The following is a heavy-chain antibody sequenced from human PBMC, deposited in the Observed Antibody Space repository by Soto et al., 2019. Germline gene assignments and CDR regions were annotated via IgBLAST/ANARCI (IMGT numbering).Heavy chain of an antibody. J-gene: IGHJ6*02. D-gene: IGHD5-18*01. Sequence: SETLSLTCTVSGGSISSGDYYWSWIRQPPGKGLEWIGYIYYSGSTYYNPSLKSRVTISVDTSKNQFSLKLSSVTAADTAVYYCAREAGVDTAMDNYYGMDVWGQGTTVTVSS. CDR1: GGSISSGDYY. CDR2: IYYSGST. CDR3: AREAGVDTAMDNYYGMDV. V-gene: IGHV4-30-4*02.